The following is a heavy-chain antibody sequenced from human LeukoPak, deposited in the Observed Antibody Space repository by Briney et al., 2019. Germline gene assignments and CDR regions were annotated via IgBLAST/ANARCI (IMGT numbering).Heavy chain of an antibody. CDR3: ARARPGPGFYRSGSTAFDI. Sequence: PGGSLRLSCAASGFTFSSYSMNWVRQAPGKGLELVSSISSSSSYIYYADSVKGRFTISRDNAKNSLYLQMNSLRAEDTAVYYCARARPGPGFYRSGSTAFDIWGQGTMVTVSS. J-gene: IGHJ3*02. CDR1: GFTFSSYS. V-gene: IGHV3-21*01. D-gene: IGHD3-10*01. CDR2: ISSSSSYI.